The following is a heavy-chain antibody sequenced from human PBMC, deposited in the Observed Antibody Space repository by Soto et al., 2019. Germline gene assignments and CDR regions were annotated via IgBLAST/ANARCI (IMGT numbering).Heavy chain of an antibody. CDR2: STNGGGTS. D-gene: IGHD6-13*01. Sequence: EVQLLESGGGPVQPGGSLRLSCAASGFALASHAMSWVRQARGKGLEWVSSSTNGGGTSYYADSVKVRFTISRDNSKNTLYLQMNSLRGEDAAVYYCARRGDSLSWYWFDPWGQGTLVTVSS. J-gene: IGHJ5*02. CDR1: GFALASHA. CDR3: ARRGDSLSWYWFDP. V-gene: IGHV3-23*01.